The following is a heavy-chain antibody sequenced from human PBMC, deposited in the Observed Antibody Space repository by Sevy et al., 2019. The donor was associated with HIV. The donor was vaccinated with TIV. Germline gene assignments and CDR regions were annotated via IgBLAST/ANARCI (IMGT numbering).Heavy chain of an antibody. D-gene: IGHD1-1*01. CDR1: GYSFTSYW. J-gene: IGHJ6*02. V-gene: IGHV5-51*01. CDR3: ARGARGTLPSYYYYTLDI. Sequence: GESLKISCKGSGYSFTSYWIGWVRQVPGRGLEWMGIIYPGDSDSTYSPSFQGQFTISADKSISTAYLQLTSPKASDTAMYYCARGARGTLPSYYYYTLDIWGQGTTVTVSS. CDR2: IYPGDSDS.